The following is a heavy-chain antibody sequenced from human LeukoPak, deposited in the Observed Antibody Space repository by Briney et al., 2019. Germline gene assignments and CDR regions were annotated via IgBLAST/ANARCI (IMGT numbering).Heavy chain of an antibody. V-gene: IGHV3-21*01. CDR2: ISSSSSYI. CDR3: ALGLVVTYYFDY. D-gene: IGHD2-8*02. Sequence: GGSLRLSCAASGFTFSSYSMNWVRQAPGKGLEWVSSISSSSSYIYYADSVKGRFTISRDNAKNSLYLQMNSLRAEDTAVYYCALGLVVTYYFDYWGQGTLVTVSS. J-gene: IGHJ4*02. CDR1: GFTFSSYS.